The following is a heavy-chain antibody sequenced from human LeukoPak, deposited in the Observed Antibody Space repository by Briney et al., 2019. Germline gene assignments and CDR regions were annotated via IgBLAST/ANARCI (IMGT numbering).Heavy chain of an antibody. V-gene: IGHV3-23*01. D-gene: IGHD1-26*01. CDR2: ISGSGGST. Sequence: PGGSLRLSCAASGFTFSSYAMSWVRQAPGKGLEWVSAISGSGGSTYYADSVKGRFTISRDNSKNSLYLQMNSLRTEDTALYYCAKDILGAREHYGMDVWGQGTTVTVSS. CDR1: GFTFSSYA. J-gene: IGHJ6*02. CDR3: AKDILGAREHYGMDV.